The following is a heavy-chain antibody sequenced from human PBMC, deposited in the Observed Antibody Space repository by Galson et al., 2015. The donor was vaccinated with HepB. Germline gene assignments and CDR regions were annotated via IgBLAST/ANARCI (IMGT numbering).Heavy chain of an antibody. Sequence: SLRLSCAASGFRFNNYAMHWIRQGPGKGLEWLALIWSDSTDIIYADSVRGRFTISRDNSKNILYLGMNRLRADDTGVYFCVRGENRSGYRYDYWGQGALSPSPQ. CDR1: GFRFNNYA. D-gene: IGHD5-12*01. CDR2: IWSDSTDI. V-gene: IGHV3-33*01. J-gene: IGHJ4*02. CDR3: VRGENRSGYRYDY.